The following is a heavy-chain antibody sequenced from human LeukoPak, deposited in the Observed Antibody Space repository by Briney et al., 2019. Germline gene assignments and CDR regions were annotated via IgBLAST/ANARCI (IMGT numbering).Heavy chain of an antibody. Sequence: TGGSLRLSCVASGFSLSNYIMSWVRQAPGKGLEWVSVIYSGGSTYYADSVKGRFTISRDNSKNTLYLQMNSLRAEDTAVYYCARGGPPSDGGWELLRFDYWGQGTLVTVSS. CDR3: ARGGPPSDGGWELLRFDY. V-gene: IGHV3-53*01. CDR2: IYSGGST. J-gene: IGHJ4*02. CDR1: GFSLSNYI. D-gene: IGHD1-26*01.